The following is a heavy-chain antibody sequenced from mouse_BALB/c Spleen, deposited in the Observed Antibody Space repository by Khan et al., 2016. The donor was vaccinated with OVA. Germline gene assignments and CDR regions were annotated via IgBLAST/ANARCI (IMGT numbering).Heavy chain of an antibody. CDR3: ARYASTPYYAMDY. Sequence: MQLQQSGPELVKPGASVKMSCKTSGYTFTNYLMHWVKQKPGQGLEWIGYINPYNDGTKYNENFRGKATLTSDKSSSTAYMELSSLTSEDSAVYYCARYASTPYYAMDYWGQGTSVTVSS. V-gene: IGHV1S136*01. D-gene: IGHD1-1*01. CDR1: GYTFTNYL. J-gene: IGHJ4*01. CDR2: INPYNDGT.